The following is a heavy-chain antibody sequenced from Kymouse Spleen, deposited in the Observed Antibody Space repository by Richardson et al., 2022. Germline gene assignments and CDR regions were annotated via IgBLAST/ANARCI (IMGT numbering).Heavy chain of an antibody. D-gene: IGHD3-3*01. CDR1: GDSVSSNSAA. CDR2: TYYRSKWYN. Sequence: QVQLQQSGPGLVKPSQTLSLTCAISGDSVSSNSAAWNWIRQSPSRGLEWLGRTYYRSKWYNDYAVSVKSRITINPDTSKNQFSLQLNSVTPEDTAVYYCARDRLRFLEEDYYYYGMDVWGQGTTVTVSS. V-gene: IGHV6-1*01. J-gene: IGHJ6*02. CDR3: ARDRLRFLEEDYYYYGMDV.